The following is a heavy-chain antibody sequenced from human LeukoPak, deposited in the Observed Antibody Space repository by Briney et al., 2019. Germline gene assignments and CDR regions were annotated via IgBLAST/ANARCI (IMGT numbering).Heavy chain of an antibody. CDR1: GSTFSSYA. V-gene: IGHV3-30-3*01. D-gene: IGHD2-2*01. Sequence: PGGSLRLSCAASGSTFSSYAMHWVRQAPGKGLEWVAVISYDGSNKYYADSVKGRFTISRDNSKNTLYLQMNSLRAEDTAVYYCAGLPPRGDIVVVPAANPIWGQGTIVTVSS. J-gene: IGHJ3*02. CDR2: ISYDGSNK. CDR3: AGLPPRGDIVVVPAANPI.